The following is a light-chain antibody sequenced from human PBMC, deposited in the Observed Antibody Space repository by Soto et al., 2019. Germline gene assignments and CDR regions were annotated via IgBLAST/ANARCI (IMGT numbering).Light chain of an antibody. J-gene: IGKJ1*01. CDR2: GAS. CDR3: QRSYGSPPWT. Sequence: DIQMTQSPSSLSASVGDRVTITCRASQTISIFLHWYQQKPGKAPKLLIYGASTLQGGVPSRFSGSGSGTDFTLTISRLQPEDFATYYCQRSYGSPPWTFGQGTKVDIK. CDR1: QTISIF. V-gene: IGKV1-39*01.